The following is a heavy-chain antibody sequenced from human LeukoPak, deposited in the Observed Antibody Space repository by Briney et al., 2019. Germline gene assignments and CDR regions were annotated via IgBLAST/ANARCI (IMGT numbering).Heavy chain of an antibody. D-gene: IGHD3-3*01. CDR2: IYYSGST. Sequence: SQTLSLTCTISGGSISSGDYYWSWIRQPPGKGLEWIGYIYYSGSTYYNPSLKSRVTLSVDTSKNQFSLKLSSVTAADTAVYYCARHRGPHVGRMEWGQGTQVTVSS. V-gene: IGHV4-30-4*01. CDR3: ARHRGPHVGRME. J-gene: IGHJ4*02. CDR1: GGSISSGDYY.